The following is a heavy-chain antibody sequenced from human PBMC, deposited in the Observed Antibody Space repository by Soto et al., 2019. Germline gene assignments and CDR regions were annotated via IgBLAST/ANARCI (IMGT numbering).Heavy chain of an antibody. D-gene: IGHD3-10*01. J-gene: IGHJ4*02. CDR3: ARSYGVGSPPFAY. V-gene: IGHV3-33*01. CDR2: IWYDGSNK. Sequence: QMQLVESGGGVVQPGRSLRVSCAASGFTFSDYGMNWVRQAPGKGLEWVAVIWYDGSNKYYGDSVKGRFTISRDNSKNTLFLEKNNLGAGDTAVYYCARSYGVGSPPFAYWGQGTPVTVSS. CDR1: GFTFSDYG.